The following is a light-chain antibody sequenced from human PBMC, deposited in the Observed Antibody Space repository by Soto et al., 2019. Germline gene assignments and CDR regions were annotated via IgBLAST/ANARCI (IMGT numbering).Light chain of an antibody. Sequence: DIQMTQSPASLSASVGDRVTITCRASQTISSYLNWYQKKPGKAPTLLIYAASTLQSGVPSRFSGSRSGTDFTLTISSLQPEDFASYHCQQSSRTPWTFGQGTKVEIK. J-gene: IGKJ1*01. V-gene: IGKV1-39*01. CDR2: AAS. CDR1: QTISSY. CDR3: QQSSRTPWT.